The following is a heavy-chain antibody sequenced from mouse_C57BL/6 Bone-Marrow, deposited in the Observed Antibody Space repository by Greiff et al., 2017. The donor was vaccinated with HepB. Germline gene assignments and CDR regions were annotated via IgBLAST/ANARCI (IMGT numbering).Heavy chain of an antibody. CDR2: IYPGDGDT. Sequence: QVQLKESGPELVKPGASVKISCKASGYAFSSSWMNWVKQRPGKGLEWIGRIYPGDGDTNYNGKFKGKATLTADKSSSTAYMQLSSLTSEDSAVYFCARRGYSNSYYFDYWGQGTTLTVSS. CDR1: GYAFSSSW. V-gene: IGHV1-82*01. D-gene: IGHD2-5*01. CDR3: ARRGYSNSYYFDY. J-gene: IGHJ2*01.